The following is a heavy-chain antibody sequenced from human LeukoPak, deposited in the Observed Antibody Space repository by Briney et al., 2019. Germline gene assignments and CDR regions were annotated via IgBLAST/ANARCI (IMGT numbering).Heavy chain of an antibody. CDR1: GYTFTDNY. V-gene: IGHV1-2*02. CDR3: ARGGSTTLYYDFWSGYYD. Sequence: ASVKVSCKASGYTFTDNYMHWVRQAPGQGLEWMGWINPNSGGTNYAQKFQGRVTMTRDTSISIAYMELSRLRSDDTAVYYCARGGSTTLYYDFWSGYYDWGQGTLVTVSS. J-gene: IGHJ4*02. CDR2: INPNSGGT. D-gene: IGHD3-3*01.